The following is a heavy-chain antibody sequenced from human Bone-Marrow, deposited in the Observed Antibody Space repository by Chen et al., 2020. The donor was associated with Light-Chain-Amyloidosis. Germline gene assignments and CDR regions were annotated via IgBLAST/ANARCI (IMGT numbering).Heavy chain of an antibody. Sequence: QVTLKESGPALLRPTQTLTLTCTFSGSSRNTNEMRVSWIPQPPGKALEWLAHIDGDDDNFYSASLETRLTITNGTSRTQLFLTMTNRDPVDTATYFCARSNVRFYFYYWGQGTVVTVSS. V-gene: IGHV2-70*04. J-gene: IGHJ4*02. CDR1: GSSRNTNEMR. CDR3: ARSNVRFYFYY. D-gene: IGHD3-22*01. CDR2: IDGDDDN.